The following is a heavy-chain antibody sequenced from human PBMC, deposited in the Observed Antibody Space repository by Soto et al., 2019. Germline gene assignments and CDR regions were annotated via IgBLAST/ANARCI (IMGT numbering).Heavy chain of an antibody. V-gene: IGHV1-69*09. CDR2: INPLSGIP. CDR3: ATPACAATWCSPSHNLDH. D-gene: IGHD2-2*01. Sequence: QVQLVQSGAEVRKPESSVKVSCKTSGGTFVRHVISWVRQAPGQGPEWMGKINPLSGIPNYAQKFQDRVTFTADTDSSTAYMDLSSLRSDDTAVYYCATPACAATWCSPSHNLDHWGQGTLVTVSS. CDR1: GGTFVRHV. J-gene: IGHJ4*02.